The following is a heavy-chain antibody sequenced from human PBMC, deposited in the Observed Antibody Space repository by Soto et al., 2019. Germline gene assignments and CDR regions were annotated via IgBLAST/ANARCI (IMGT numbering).Heavy chain of an antibody. J-gene: IGHJ4*02. D-gene: IGHD3-10*01. CDR2: IYHSGST. V-gene: IGHV4-30-2*01. Sequence: SETLSLTCTVSGGSVSSGNYYWSWIRQPPGKGLEWIGYIYHSGSTYYNPSLKSRVTISVDRSKNQFSLKLSSVTAADTAVYYCARENNVLPGGYFDYWGQGTLVTVSS. CDR1: GGSVSSGNYY. CDR3: ARENNVLPGGYFDY.